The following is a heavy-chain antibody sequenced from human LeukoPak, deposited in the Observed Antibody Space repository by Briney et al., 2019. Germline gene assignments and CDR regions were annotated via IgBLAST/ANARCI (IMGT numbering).Heavy chain of an antibody. CDR3: AKGQEDPEGYYFDY. D-gene: IGHD1-14*01. CDR2: ISWDGGST. J-gene: IGHJ4*02. V-gene: IGHV3-43D*03. Sequence: GGSLRLSCAASGFTFDDYAMHWVRQAPGKGLEWVSLISWDGGSTYYADSVKGRFTISRDNSKNSLYLQMNSPRAEDTALYYCAKGQEDPEGYYFDYWGQGTLVTVSS. CDR1: GFTFDDYA.